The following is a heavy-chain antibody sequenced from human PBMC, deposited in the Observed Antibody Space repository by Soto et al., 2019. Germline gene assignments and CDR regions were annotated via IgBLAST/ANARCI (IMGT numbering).Heavy chain of an antibody. CDR1: GFTFSSYW. J-gene: IGHJ4*02. D-gene: IGHD3-10*01. CDR3: ARDPYGGTANGY. V-gene: IGHV3-74*01. CDR2: INRDGSST. Sequence: PGGSLRLSCGASGFTFSSYWMHWVRQAPGKGLVWVSRINRDGSSTSYADAVKGRFTISRDNAKNTLYLQMNSLRAEDTAVYYCARDPYGGTANGYWGQGTLVTVSS.